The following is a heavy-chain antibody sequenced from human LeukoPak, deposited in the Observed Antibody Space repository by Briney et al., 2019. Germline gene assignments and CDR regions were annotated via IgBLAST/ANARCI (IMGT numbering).Heavy chain of an antibody. CDR1: GGSISSYY. D-gene: IGHD3-22*01. CDR3: ARSSHYYDSSGYYYYFDY. CDR2: IYYSGST. V-gene: IGHV4-59*01. J-gene: IGHJ4*02. Sequence: PSETLSLTCTVSGGSISSYYWSWIRQPPGKGLEWIGYIYYSGSTNYNPSLKSRVTISVDTSKNQFSLKLSSVTAADTAVYYCARSSHYYDSSGYYYYFDYWGQGTLVTVSS.